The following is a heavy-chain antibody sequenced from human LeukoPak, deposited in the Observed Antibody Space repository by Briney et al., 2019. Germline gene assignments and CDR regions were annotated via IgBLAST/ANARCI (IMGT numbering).Heavy chain of an antibody. J-gene: IGHJ4*02. V-gene: IGHV3-23*01. CDR1: GFTFSSYA. D-gene: IGHD6-19*01. Sequence: GGSLRLSCAASGFTFSSYAMSWVRQAPGKGLEWVSAISGSGGSTYYADSVKGRFTISRDNSKNTLYLHMNSLRAEDTAVYYCAKNWGATYSSPFDYWGQGTLVTVSS. CDR3: AKNWGATYSSPFDY. CDR2: ISGSGGST.